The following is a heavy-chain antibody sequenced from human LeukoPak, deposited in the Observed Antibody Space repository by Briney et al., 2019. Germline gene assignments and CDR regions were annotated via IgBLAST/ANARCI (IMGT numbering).Heavy chain of an antibody. D-gene: IGHD3-9*01. V-gene: IGHV3-7*03. CDR1: GLRFSSYW. J-gene: IGHJ3*02. Sequence: GGSLRLSCAASGLRFSSYWMDWVRQAPGKGLEWVANIKQDGSDKNYVDSVKGRFTISRDNAKKLLYLQMNSLRFEDTAIYYCARDLPDVLTGSSDNAFDIWGQGTMVTVSS. CDR2: IKQDGSDK. CDR3: ARDLPDVLTGSSDNAFDI.